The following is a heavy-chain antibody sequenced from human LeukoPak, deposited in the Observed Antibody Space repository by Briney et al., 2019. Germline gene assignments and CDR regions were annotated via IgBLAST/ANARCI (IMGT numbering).Heavy chain of an antibody. D-gene: IGHD2-15*01. CDR1: GFTFSSYA. CDR2: ISYDGSNK. J-gene: IGHJ5*02. V-gene: IGHV3-30*04. CDR3: ARDRIVVVVAALHVGFDP. Sequence: GRSLRLSCAASGFTFSSYAMHWVRQAPGKGLEGVAVISYDGSNKYYADSVKGRFTISRDNSKNTLYLQMNSLRAEDTAVYYCARDRIVVVVAALHVGFDPWGQGTLVTVSS.